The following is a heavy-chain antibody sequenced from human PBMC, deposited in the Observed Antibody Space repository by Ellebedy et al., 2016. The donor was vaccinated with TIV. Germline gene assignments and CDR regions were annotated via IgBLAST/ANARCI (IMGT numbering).Heavy chain of an antibody. D-gene: IGHD3-9*01. CDR2: IIPIFGTA. V-gene: IGHV1-69*13. J-gene: IGHJ4*02. CDR3: ARVYFDWLLYRGSYYFDY. CDR1: GGTFSSYA. Sequence: SVKVSXXASGGTFSSYAISWVRQAPGQGLEWMGGIIPIFGTANYAQKFQGRVTITADESTSTAYMELSSLRSEDTAVYYCARVYFDWLLYRGSYYFDYWGQGTLVTVSS.